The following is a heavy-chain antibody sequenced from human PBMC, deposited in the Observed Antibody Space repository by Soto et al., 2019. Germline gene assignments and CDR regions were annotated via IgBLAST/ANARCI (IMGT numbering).Heavy chain of an antibody. D-gene: IGHD6-19*01. CDR3: ARRSSGWRYNWFDP. J-gene: IGHJ5*02. V-gene: IGHV1-18*01. CDR1: GYTFTSYG. Sequence: ASVKVSCKASGYTFTSYGISRVRQAPGQGLEWMGWISAYNGNTNYAQKLQGRVTMTTDTSTSTAYMELRSLRSDDTAVYYCARRSSGWRYNWFDPWGQGTLVTVSS. CDR2: ISAYNGNT.